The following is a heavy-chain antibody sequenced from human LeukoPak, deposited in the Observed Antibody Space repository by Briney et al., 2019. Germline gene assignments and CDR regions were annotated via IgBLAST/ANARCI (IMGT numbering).Heavy chain of an antibody. D-gene: IGHD2-15*01. V-gene: IGHV4-59*01. Sequence: SEALSLTCTVSGGSISSYYWSWIRQPPGKGLEWIGCIYYSGSTNYNPSLKGRVTISVDTSKNQFSLKLSSVTAADTAVYYCARDSSGYCSGGSCLQNWFDPWGQGTLVTVSS. J-gene: IGHJ5*02. CDR3: ARDSSGYCSGGSCLQNWFDP. CDR1: GGSISSYY. CDR2: IYYSGST.